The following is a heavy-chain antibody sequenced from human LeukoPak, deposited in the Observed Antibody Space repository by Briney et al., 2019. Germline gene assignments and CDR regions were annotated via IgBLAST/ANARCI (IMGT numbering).Heavy chain of an antibody. Sequence: PGGSLRLSCAASGFTFSNYGMHWVRQAPGKGLEWVAFIRYDGSNKYYADSVKGRFTISRDNSKNTLYLQMNSLRAEDTAVYYCAKESWLQPLYYYYYMDVWGKGTTVTISS. CDR2: IRYDGSNK. CDR3: AKESWLQPLYYYYYMDV. V-gene: IGHV3-30*02. J-gene: IGHJ6*03. D-gene: IGHD5-24*01. CDR1: GFTFSNYG.